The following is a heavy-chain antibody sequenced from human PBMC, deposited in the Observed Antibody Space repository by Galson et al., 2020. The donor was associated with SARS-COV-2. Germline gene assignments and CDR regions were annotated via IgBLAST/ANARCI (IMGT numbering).Heavy chain of an antibody. CDR1: GFTFSSYW. D-gene: IGHD6-13*01. CDR2: INSDGSST. J-gene: IGHJ6*02. V-gene: IGHV3-74*01. CDR3: ARPGRAAAEPPDGYYYYYGMDV. Sequence: TGGSLRLSCAASGFTFSSYWMHWVRQAPGKGLVWVSRINSDGSSTSYADSVKGRFTISRDNAKNTLYLQMNSLRAEDTAVYYCARPGRAAAEPPDGYYYYYGMDVWGQGTTVTVSS.